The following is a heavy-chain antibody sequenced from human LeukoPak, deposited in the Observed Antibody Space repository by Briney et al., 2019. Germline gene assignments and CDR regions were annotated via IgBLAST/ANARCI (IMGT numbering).Heavy chain of an antibody. Sequence: SGPTLVKPTQTLTLTCTFSGFSLSTSGVGVGWFRQPPGKALEWLALIYWDDDKRYSPSLRSRLTITKDTSKNRVVLTMTNMDPVDTGTYYCAHRTPAAGNGALGENWFDPWGQGTLVTVSS. V-gene: IGHV2-5*02. CDR1: GFSLSTSGVG. CDR2: IYWDDDK. CDR3: AHRTPAAGNGALGENWFDP. D-gene: IGHD6-13*01. J-gene: IGHJ5*02.